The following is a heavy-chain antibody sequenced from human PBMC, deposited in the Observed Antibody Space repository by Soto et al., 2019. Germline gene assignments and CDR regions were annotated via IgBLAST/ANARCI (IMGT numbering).Heavy chain of an antibody. CDR2: ISGSGGST. D-gene: IGHD3-22*01. V-gene: IGHV3-23*01. CDR3: AKDGQLNYYDSSGYYFDY. Sequence: EVQLLESGGGLVQPGGSLRLSCAASGFTFSSYAMSWVRQAPGKGLEWVSAISGSGGSTYYADSVKGRFTISRDNSKNTLYLQMNSLRAEDTAVYYCAKDGQLNYYDSSGYYFDYWGQGTLVTVSS. J-gene: IGHJ4*02. CDR1: GFTFSSYA.